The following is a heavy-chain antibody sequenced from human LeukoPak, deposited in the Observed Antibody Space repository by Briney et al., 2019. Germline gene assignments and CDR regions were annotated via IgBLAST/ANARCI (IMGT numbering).Heavy chain of an antibody. Sequence: EPGGSLRLSCAASGFTFSNAWMSWVRQAPGKGLEWVGRIKSKTDGGTTDYAAPVKGRFTISRDDSKNTLYLQMNSLKTEDTAVYYCEFSYGSGSYYPFDYWGQGTLVTVSS. V-gene: IGHV3-15*01. J-gene: IGHJ4*02. D-gene: IGHD3-10*01. CDR3: EFSYGSGSYYPFDY. CDR2: IKSKTDGGTT. CDR1: GFTFSNAW.